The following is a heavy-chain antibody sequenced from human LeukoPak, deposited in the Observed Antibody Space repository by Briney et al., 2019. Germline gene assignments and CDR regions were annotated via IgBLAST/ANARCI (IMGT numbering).Heavy chain of an antibody. D-gene: IGHD1-26*01. Sequence: GGSLRLSCAASGFTFSSYAMHWVRQAPGKGLEWVAVIWHDGSNKYYTDSVKGRFTISRDNSRNTLYLQMNSLRIEDTAVYYCARDGGSYSVDSWGQGTLVTVSS. V-gene: IGHV3-33*08. J-gene: IGHJ4*02. CDR3: ARDGGSYSVDS. CDR1: GFTFSSYA. CDR2: IWHDGSNK.